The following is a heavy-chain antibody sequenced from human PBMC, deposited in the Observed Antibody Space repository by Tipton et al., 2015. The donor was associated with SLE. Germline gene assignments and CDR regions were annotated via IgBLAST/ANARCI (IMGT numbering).Heavy chain of an antibody. CDR3: ARRRDSSSEFDY. V-gene: IGHV4-59*11. Sequence: TLSLTCTVSGGSIRSHYWSWIRQPPGKGLEWIGYIYYSGSTNYNPSLKSRVTISVDASKNQFSLKLSSVTTADTAVYYCARRRDSSSEFDYWGQGTLVTVPS. CDR2: IYYSGST. CDR1: GGSIRSHY. D-gene: IGHD6-6*01. J-gene: IGHJ4*02.